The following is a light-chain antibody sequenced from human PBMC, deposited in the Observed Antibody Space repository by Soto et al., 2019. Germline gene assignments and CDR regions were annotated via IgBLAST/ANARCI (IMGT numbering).Light chain of an antibody. CDR3: MQALQIPWT. CDR1: QSLLHSNGHTY. CDR2: LGS. V-gene: IGKV2-28*01. J-gene: IGKJ1*01. Sequence: DIVMTQSPLSLPVTPGEPASISCRSSQSLLHSNGHTYLDWYLQKPGQSPQLLIYLGSNRASGVPDRFSGSGSGTDFTLKISTVEAEDVGVYYCMQALQIPWTFGQGTKVDIK.